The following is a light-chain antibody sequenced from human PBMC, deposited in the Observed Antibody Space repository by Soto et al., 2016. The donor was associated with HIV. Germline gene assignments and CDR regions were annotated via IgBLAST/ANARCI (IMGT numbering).Light chain of an antibody. CDR1: KLGEKY. V-gene: IGLV3-1*01. CDR2: QDS. CDR3: QAWDTNTVV. Sequence: SYDLTQPPSVSVSPGQTASITCSGDKLGEKYACWYQQRPGQSPVLVIYQDSKRPSGIPERFSGSNSGNTATLTICGAQAMDEADYYCQAWDTNTVVFGEGTKVTVL. J-gene: IGLJ2*01.